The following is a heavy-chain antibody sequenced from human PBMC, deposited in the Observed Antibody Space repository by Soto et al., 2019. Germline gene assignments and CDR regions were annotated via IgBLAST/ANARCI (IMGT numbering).Heavy chain of an antibody. CDR1: GFTFSSHW. V-gene: IGHV3-74*01. J-gene: IGHJ5*02. D-gene: IGHD1-26*01. Sequence: EVQLVESGGGLVQPGGSLRLSCAASGFTFSSHWMHWVRQAPGKGRVWVARMSGDERGKNYADFVKGRFTISRDNAKNTVYLQMNSLTVDDTAVYYCVRQRIPSDSWFDPWGQGFLVTVSS. CDR2: MSGDERGK. CDR3: VRQRIPSDSWFDP.